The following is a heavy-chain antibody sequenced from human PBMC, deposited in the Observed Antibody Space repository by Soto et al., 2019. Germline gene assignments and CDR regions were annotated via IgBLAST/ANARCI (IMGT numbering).Heavy chain of an antibody. CDR2: VNPGGYST. Sequence: EMRLLHSGGGLVQLGGSLRLSCAASGFTITSYSMTWVRQTPGKGLEWVAAVNPGGYSTYYADSVKGRFTISRDNSNKTLYLQMNSLSAEDTAVYYCAKDLRAGSGYDFDYRDQGTLVTVSS. V-gene: IGHV3-23*01. CDR3: AKDLRAGSGYDFDY. CDR1: GFTITSYS. J-gene: IGHJ4*02. D-gene: IGHD5-12*01.